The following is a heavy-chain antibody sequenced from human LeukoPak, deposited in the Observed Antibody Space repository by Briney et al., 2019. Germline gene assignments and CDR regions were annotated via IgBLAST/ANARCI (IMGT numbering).Heavy chain of an antibody. D-gene: IGHD3-10*01. CDR1: GGTFSRYA. CDR3: ARGKDYSGSGSYYDLNY. V-gene: IGHV1-69*10. CDR2: IIPIIGIA. Sequence: ASVKVSCKASGGTFSRYAVSWVRQAPGHRLEWMGGIIPIIGIANSAQKFQARVTITADESTSTAYMELSSLRSEDAAVYFCARGKDYSGSGSYYDLNYWGQGTLVTVSS. J-gene: IGHJ4*02.